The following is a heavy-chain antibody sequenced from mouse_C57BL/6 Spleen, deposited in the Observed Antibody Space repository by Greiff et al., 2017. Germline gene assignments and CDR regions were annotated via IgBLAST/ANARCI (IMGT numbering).Heavy chain of an antibody. Sequence: EVQLQQSGPVLVKPGASVKMSCKASGYTFTDYYMNWVKQSPGKSLEWIGVINPYNGGTSYNQKFKGKATLTVDKSSSTAYMELNSLTSEDSAVYYCARGPYAMDYWGQGTSVTVSS. CDR3: ARGPYAMDY. J-gene: IGHJ4*01. V-gene: IGHV1-19*01. CDR2: INPYNGGT. CDR1: GYTFTDYY.